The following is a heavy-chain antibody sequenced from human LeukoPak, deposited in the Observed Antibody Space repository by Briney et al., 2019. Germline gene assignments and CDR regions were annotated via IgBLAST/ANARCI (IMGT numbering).Heavy chain of an antibody. V-gene: IGHV3-66*01. Sequence: GGSLRLSCAASGLTVSSNYMSWVRQAPGKGLEWVSVIYVDGSTYYADSVKGRFTISRDNSKNTLYLQMNSLRADDTAVYYCARGLAVYGDYGRRTYYFDFWGQGTLVTVSS. CDR3: ARGLAVYGDYGRRTYYFDF. J-gene: IGHJ4*02. D-gene: IGHD4-17*01. CDR1: GLTVSSNY. CDR2: IYVDGST.